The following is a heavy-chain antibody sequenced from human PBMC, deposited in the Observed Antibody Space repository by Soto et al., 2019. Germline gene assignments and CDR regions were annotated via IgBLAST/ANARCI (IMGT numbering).Heavy chain of an antibody. J-gene: IGHJ5*02. CDR2: INHSGST. CDR3: ARGLRAAAGT. Sequence: SETLSLTCAVYGGSFSGYYWSWIRQPPGKGLEWIGEINHSGSTNYNPSLKSRVTMSVDTSKNQFSLKLSSVTAADTAVYYCARGLRAAAGTWGQGTLVTVSS. CDR1: GGSFSGYY. D-gene: IGHD6-13*01. V-gene: IGHV4-34*01.